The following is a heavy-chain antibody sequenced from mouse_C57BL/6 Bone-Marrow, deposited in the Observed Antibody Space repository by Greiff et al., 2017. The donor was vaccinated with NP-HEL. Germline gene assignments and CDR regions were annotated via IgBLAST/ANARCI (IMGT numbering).Heavy chain of an antibody. V-gene: IGHV1-42*01. CDR2: INPSTGGT. Sequence: VQLQQSGPELVKPGASVKISCKASGYSFTSYYMNWVKQSPEKSLEWIGEINPSTGGTTYNQKFKAKATLTVDKSSSTAYMQLKSLTSEDSAVYYCANSSPRYYYGHFYFGYWGQGTTLTVSS. CDR1: GYSFTSYY. D-gene: IGHD1-1*01. J-gene: IGHJ2*01. CDR3: ANSSPRYYYGHFYFGY.